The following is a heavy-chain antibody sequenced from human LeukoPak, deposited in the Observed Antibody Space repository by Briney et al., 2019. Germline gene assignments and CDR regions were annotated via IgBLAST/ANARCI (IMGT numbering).Heavy chain of an antibody. Sequence: PSETLSLTCTVSGGSISSYYWSWIRQPPGKGLEWIGYIYYSGSTNYNPSLKSRVTISVDTSKNQFSLKLSSVTAADTAVYYCAREGRVGATHYYYYYMDVWGKGTTVTVSS. CDR3: AREGRVGATHYYYYYMDV. CDR1: GGSISSYY. V-gene: IGHV4-59*01. CDR2: IYYSGST. J-gene: IGHJ6*03. D-gene: IGHD1-26*01.